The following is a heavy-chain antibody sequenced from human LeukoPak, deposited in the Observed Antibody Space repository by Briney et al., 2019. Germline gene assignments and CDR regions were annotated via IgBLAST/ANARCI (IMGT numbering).Heavy chain of an antibody. V-gene: IGHV3-53*01. D-gene: IGHD2/OR15-2a*01. Sequence: GGSVRLSYAASWLTVSSNYMTWVRQAPGKGLEWVSVIYNGDITNYADSVKGRFTISRDHSKNTLYLQMNSRRPDDTAVYYWAGGPAWLLFLYWGQGTLVTVSS. CDR3: AGGPAWLLFLY. CDR1: WLTVSSNY. J-gene: IGHJ4*02. CDR2: IYNGDIT.